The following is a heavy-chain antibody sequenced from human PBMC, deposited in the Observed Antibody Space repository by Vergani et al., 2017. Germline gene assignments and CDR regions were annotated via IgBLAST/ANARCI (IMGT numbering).Heavy chain of an antibody. CDR1: GGSFTSYH. V-gene: IGHV4-34*01. D-gene: IGHD2-8*01. J-gene: IGHJ6*03. CDR3: ARVNTETNGHIYCYYYMDV. Sequence: QVQLQQWGGGLLKPSETLSLTCVVNGGSFTSYHWTWIRQSPGEGLEWVGDIDHTGRPDYNPSLKSRLTMSVDKSRNQFSLTLNSVTATDTAIYFCARVNTETNGHIYCYYYMDVWGQGTAVTVS. CDR2: IDHTGRP.